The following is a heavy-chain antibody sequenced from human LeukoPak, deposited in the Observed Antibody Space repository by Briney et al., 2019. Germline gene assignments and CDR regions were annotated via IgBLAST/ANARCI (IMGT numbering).Heavy chain of an antibody. CDR3: ARDAGSGSYDY. D-gene: IGHD3-10*01. Sequence: GRSLRLSCAASGFTFSSYWMHWVRQGPGKGLVWVSRINSDGSSTTYADSVKGRFTISRDNAKNTLYLQMNSLRAEDTAVYYCARDAGSGSYDYWGQGTLVTVSS. CDR2: INSDGSST. V-gene: IGHV3-74*01. J-gene: IGHJ4*02. CDR1: GFTFSSYW.